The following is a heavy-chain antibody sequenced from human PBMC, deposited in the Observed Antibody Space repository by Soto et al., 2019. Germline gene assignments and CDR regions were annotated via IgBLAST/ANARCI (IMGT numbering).Heavy chain of an antibody. CDR1: GFTFSSYS. CDR2: ISSSSSYI. CDR3: ARAHSISSSRSPYYYYYGMDV. Sequence: EVQLVESGGGLVKPGGSLRLSCAASGFTFSSYSMNWVRQAPGKGLEWVSSISSSSSYIYYADSVKGRFTISRDNANNSLYLQMNSLRAEDTAVYYCARAHSISSSRSPYYYYYGMDVWGQGTTVTVSS. D-gene: IGHD6-6*01. J-gene: IGHJ6*02. V-gene: IGHV3-21*01.